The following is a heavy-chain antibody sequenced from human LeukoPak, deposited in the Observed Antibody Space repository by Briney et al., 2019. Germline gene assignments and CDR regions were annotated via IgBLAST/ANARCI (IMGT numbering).Heavy chain of an antibody. D-gene: IGHD3-3*01. J-gene: IGHJ6*03. Sequence: SETLSLTCAVYGGSFSGYYWSWIRQPRGKGMEWIGEINHSGSTNYNPSLKSRVTISVDTSKNQFSLKLSSVTAADTAVYYCARDITIFGVVQSPRGNMDVWGKGTTVTVSS. CDR1: GGSFSGYY. V-gene: IGHV4-34*01. CDR3: ARDITIFGVVQSPRGNMDV. CDR2: INHSGST.